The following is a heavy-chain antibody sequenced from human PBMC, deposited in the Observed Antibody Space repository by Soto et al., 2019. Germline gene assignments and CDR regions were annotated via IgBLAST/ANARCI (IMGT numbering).Heavy chain of an antibody. J-gene: IGHJ4*02. CDR3: AITYGRDNSCPGDFGF. V-gene: IGHV1-69*02. D-gene: IGHD2-21*01. CDR1: GGTFNTYT. Sequence: QVQVVQSGAEVKKPESSVKVSCKPSGGTFNTYTVNWVRLAPGHGLEWMGRFIPILDMANYAQKFQDRVTITGDRSTVTACMELNSVTSEDTAVYYCAITYGRDNSCPGDFGFWGRGTGVTVSS. CDR2: FIPILDMA.